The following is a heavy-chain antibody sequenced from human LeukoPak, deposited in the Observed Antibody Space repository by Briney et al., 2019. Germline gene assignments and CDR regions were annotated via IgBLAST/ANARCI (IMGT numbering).Heavy chain of an antibody. CDR3: ARLHHADFHCSSTSCYSDAFDI. V-gene: IGHV1-69*02. Sequence: ASVKVSCMASGGTFSSYTISWVRQAPGQGLEWMGRIIPILGIANYAQKFQGRVTITADKSTSTAYMELSSLRSEDTAVYYCARLHHADFHCSSTSCYSDAFDIWGQGTMVTVSS. D-gene: IGHD2-2*01. J-gene: IGHJ3*02. CDR2: IIPILGIA. CDR1: GGTFSSYT.